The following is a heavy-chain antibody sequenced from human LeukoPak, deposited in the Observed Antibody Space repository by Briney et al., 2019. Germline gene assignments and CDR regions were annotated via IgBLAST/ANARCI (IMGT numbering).Heavy chain of an antibody. CDR3: ARAATMVRGVTKRTDFDY. CDR2: ISAYNGNT. D-gene: IGHD3-10*01. Sequence: AASVKVSCKASGYTFSTYGISWARQAPGQGLDWMGWISAYNGNTNYAQKFQGRVTMTTDTSTSTAYMELSRLRSDDTAVYYCARAATMVRGVTKRTDFDYWGQGTLVTVSS. J-gene: IGHJ4*02. V-gene: IGHV1-18*01. CDR1: GYTFSTYG.